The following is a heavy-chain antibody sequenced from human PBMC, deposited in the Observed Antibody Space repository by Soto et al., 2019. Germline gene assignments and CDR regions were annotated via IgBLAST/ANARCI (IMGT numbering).Heavy chain of an antibody. J-gene: IGHJ5*02. Sequence: SQTLCLTCIVVGGSISSHDWRWIRQPPGKGLEWIGYINYSGSTNYNPSLKSRVTISVDTSKNQFTLKLSSVTAADTAVYYCARGCRITIFGVAKGNWFDPWGQGTLVTVSS. D-gene: IGHD3-3*01. CDR3: ARGCRITIFGVAKGNWFDP. V-gene: IGHV4-59*11. CDR1: GGSISSHD. CDR2: INYSGST.